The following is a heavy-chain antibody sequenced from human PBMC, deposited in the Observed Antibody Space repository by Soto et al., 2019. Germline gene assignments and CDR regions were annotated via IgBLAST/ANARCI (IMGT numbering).Heavy chain of an antibody. D-gene: IGHD3-10*01. J-gene: IGHJ4*02. V-gene: IGHV4-30-4*01. CDR2: IYYSGST. CDR1: GGSISSGDYY. CDR3: ARGPPLPSDD. Sequence: PSETLSLTCTVSGGSISSGDYYWSWIRQPPGKGLEWIGYIYYSGSTYYKPSLKSRVTIXXXXSXNXFXLXLXSVTXADTAVYYCARGPPLPSDDWGQGTLVTVSS.